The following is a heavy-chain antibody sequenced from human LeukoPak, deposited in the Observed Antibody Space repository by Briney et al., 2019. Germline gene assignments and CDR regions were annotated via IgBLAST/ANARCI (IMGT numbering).Heavy chain of an antibody. CDR3: ARGPNKSDGGNSGSAWFDP. Sequence: ASVKVSCKASGYTFTTYDINWVRQATGQGPEWMGWMNPNSGNTGYAQKFQGRVTMTRNTSMSTAYMELSSLRSEDTAVYYCARGPNKSDGGNSGSAWFDPWGQGTLVTVSS. D-gene: IGHD4-23*01. CDR2: MNPNSGNT. CDR1: GYTFTTYD. J-gene: IGHJ5*02. V-gene: IGHV1-8*01.